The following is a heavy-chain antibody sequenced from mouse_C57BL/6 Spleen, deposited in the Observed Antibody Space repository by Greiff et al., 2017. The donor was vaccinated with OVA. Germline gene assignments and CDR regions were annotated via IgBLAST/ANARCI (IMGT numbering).Heavy chain of an antibody. V-gene: IGHV1-69*01. Sequence: VQLQQPGAELVMPGASVKLSCKASGYTFTSYWMHWVKQRPGQGLEWIGEIDPSDSYTNYTPKFKGKSTLTVDKSSRTAYMQLSSLTSEDAAVYDCAREKTGTAMDYWGQGTSVTVSS. J-gene: IGHJ4*01. CDR1: GYTFTSYW. CDR3: AREKTGTAMDY. CDR2: IDPSDSYT. D-gene: IGHD4-1*01.